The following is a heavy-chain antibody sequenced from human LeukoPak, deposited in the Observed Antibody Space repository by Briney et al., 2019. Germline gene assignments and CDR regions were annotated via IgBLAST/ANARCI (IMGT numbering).Heavy chain of an antibody. CDR1: GGSISSSF. V-gene: IGHV4-59*01. J-gene: IGHJ4*02. D-gene: IGHD6-13*01. CDR3: VRGGGSSNWVVN. Sequence: SETLSLTCTVSGGSISSSFWSWIRQPPGKGLEWIGYIYNSGSTNYNPSLKSRVTISVDTSKNQFSLKLNSETAADTAVYYCVRGGGSSNWVVNWGQGTLVTVSS. CDR2: IYNSGST.